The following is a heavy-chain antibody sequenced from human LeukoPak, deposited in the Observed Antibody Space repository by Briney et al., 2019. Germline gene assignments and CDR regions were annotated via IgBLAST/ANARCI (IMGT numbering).Heavy chain of an antibody. CDR2: IRQDGSEK. J-gene: IGHJ6*02. D-gene: IGHD3-10*01. CDR3: ARSYYGSGTSYGMDV. CDR1: GFTFSRHW. V-gene: IGHV3-7*01. Sequence: GGSLRLSCAVSGFTFSRHWMSWVRQAPGKGLEWLANIRQDGSEKYYVDSVEGRFTISRDNAKNSLYLQMNSLRAEDTAVYYCARSYYGSGTSYGMDVWGQGTTVTVSS.